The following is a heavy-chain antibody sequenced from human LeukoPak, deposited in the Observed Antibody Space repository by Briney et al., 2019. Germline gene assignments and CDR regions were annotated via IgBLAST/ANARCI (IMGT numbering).Heavy chain of an antibody. V-gene: IGHV3-66*01. J-gene: IGHJ4*02. CDR3: ARGFRSVTTWGYFDY. D-gene: IGHD4-17*01. Sequence: GGSLRLSCAASGFTFSSYAMSWVRQAPGKGLEWVSLIYSGGGTYYADSVKGRCTISRDNSRNTLSLQMNSLRVDATAVYYCARGFRSVTTWGYFDYWGQGALVTVSS. CDR2: IYSGGGT. CDR1: GFTFSSYA.